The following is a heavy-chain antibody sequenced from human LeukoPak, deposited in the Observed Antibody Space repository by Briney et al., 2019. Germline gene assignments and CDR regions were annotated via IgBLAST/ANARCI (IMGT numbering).Heavy chain of an antibody. V-gene: IGHV1-18*04. Sequence: ASVKVSCKASGYSFTGYYMHWVRQAPGQGLEWMGWISAYNGHTNYAQKVQGRVTMTTDTSTSTAYMQLWSLRSDDTAVYYCARGGLDIRIYGRFPRYFDYWGQGSLVTVSS. CDR3: ARGGLDIRIYGRFPRYFDY. D-gene: IGHD2-2*03. J-gene: IGHJ4*02. CDR2: ISAYNGHT. CDR1: GYSFTGYY.